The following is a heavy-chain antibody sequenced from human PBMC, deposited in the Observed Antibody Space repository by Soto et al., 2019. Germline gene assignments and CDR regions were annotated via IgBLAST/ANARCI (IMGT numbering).Heavy chain of an antibody. CDR1: GFTFSSYA. CDR3: AKDAYGSGRYSLARVDY. CDR2: ISGSGGST. J-gene: IGHJ4*02. Sequence: EVQLLESGGGLVQPGGSLRLSCAASGFTFSSYAMSWVRQAPGKGLEWVSAISGSGGSTYYADSVKGRFTISRDNSKNTLYLQMNSLRAEETAVYYCAKDAYGSGRYSLARVDYWGQGTLVTVSS. V-gene: IGHV3-23*01. D-gene: IGHD3-10*01.